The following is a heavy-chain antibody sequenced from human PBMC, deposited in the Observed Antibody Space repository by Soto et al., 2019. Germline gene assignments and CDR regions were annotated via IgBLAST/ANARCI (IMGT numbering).Heavy chain of an antibody. Sequence: PGGSLRLSCAASGLTFSNAWMSWVRQAPGKGLEWVGRIKSKTDGGTTDYAAPVKGRFTISRDDSKNTLYLQMNSLKTEDTAIYYCTRGAPSGTFYDYWGQGTLVTVSS. CDR3: TRGAPSGTFYDY. D-gene: IGHD3-16*01. V-gene: IGHV3-15*01. CDR1: GLTFSNAW. CDR2: IKSKTDGGTT. J-gene: IGHJ4*02.